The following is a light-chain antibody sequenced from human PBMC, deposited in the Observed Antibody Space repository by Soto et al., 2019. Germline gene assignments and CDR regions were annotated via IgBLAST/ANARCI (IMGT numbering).Light chain of an antibody. Sequence: QSALTQPPSASGSPGQSVTISCTGTSSDIGYYNYVPWYQQHPGKAPKLLIYEVTKRPSGVPDRFSGSKSGNTASLTVSGLQAEDEADYYCSSFAGVSTVFGTGTKLTVL. CDR2: EVT. J-gene: IGLJ1*01. V-gene: IGLV2-8*01. CDR1: SSDIGYYNY. CDR3: SSFAGVSTV.